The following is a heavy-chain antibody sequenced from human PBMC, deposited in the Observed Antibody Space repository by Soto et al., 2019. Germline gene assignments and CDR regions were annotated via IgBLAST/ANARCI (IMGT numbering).Heavy chain of an antibody. CDR2: IYYSGST. D-gene: IGHD3-3*01. CDR3: ARHRFLGVVHMGYYFDY. CDR1: GGSISSSSYY. J-gene: IGHJ4*02. V-gene: IGHV4-39*01. Sequence: SETLSLTCTVSGGSISSSSYYWGWIRQPPGKGLEWIGSIYYSGSTYYNPSLKSRVTISVDTSKNQFSLKLSSVTAADTAVYYCARHRFLGVVHMGYYFDYWGQGTLVTVSS.